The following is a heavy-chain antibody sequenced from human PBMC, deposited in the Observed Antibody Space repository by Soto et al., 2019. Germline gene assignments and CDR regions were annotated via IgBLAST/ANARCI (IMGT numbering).Heavy chain of an antibody. J-gene: IGHJ4*02. Sequence: SETLSLTCAVYGGSFSGYYWSWIRQPPGKGLEWIGYIYYSGSTNYNPSLKSRVTISVDTSKNQFSLKLSSVTAADTAVYYCARANGYSSSWLATFDYWGQGTLVTVSS. CDR1: GGSFSGYY. CDR2: IYYSGST. D-gene: IGHD6-13*01. CDR3: ARANGYSSSWLATFDY. V-gene: IGHV4-59*01.